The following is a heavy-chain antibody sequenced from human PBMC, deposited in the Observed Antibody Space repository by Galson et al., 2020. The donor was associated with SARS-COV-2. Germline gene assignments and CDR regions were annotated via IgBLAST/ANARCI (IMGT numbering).Heavy chain of an antibody. J-gene: IGHJ4*02. CDR2: IYYSGST. CDR3: ARGGMVRGVILYYFDY. D-gene: IGHD3-10*01. V-gene: IGHV4-59*01. CDR1: GGSISSYY. Sequence: ASETLSLTCTVSGGSISSYYWSWIRQPPGKGLEWIGYIYYSGSTNYNPSLKSRVTISVDTSKNQFSLKLSSVTAADTAVYYCARGGMVRGVILYYFDYWGQGTLVTVSS.